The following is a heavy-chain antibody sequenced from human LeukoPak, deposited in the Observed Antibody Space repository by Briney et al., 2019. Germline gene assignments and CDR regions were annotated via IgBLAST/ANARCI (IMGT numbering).Heavy chain of an antibody. J-gene: IGHJ5*01. CDR3: ARAPVQDLSFVGWFDS. V-gene: IGHV4-4*07. CDR1: GGSMTTDY. CDR2: ISASGST. Sequence: PSETLSLTCTVSGGSMTTDYWNWVRLPAGKGLEWIGRISASGSTNYSPSLFSRVTMSLDTSGNQFSLELNSVTAADTAVYFCARAPVQDLSFVGWFDSWGQGALVIVSS. D-gene: IGHD1-26*01.